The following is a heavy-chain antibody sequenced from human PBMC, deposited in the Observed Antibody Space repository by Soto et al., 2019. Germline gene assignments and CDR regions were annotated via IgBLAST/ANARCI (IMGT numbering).Heavy chain of an antibody. D-gene: IGHD3-22*01. Sequence: ASVKVSCKASGYTFTSYDINWVRQATGQGLEWMGWMNAGNGNTKYSQKFQGRVTITRDTSASTAYMELSSLRSEDTAVYYCARDDSSGYYTAYGMDVWGQGTTVTVSS. V-gene: IGHV1-3*01. CDR1: GYTFTSYD. J-gene: IGHJ6*02. CDR3: ARDDSSGYYTAYGMDV. CDR2: MNAGNGNT.